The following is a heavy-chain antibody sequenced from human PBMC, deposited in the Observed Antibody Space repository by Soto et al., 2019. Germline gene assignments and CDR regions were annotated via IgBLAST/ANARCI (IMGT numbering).Heavy chain of an antibody. J-gene: IGHJ4*02. CDR3: ARASGGYYDSSGYSDVAY. CDR1: GGTFSSYA. Sequence: SVKVSCKASGGTFSSYAVSWVRQAPGHGLEWMGGIIPIFGTANYAQKFQGRVTITADESTSTAYMELSSLRSEDTAVYYCARASGGYYDSSGYSDVAYWGQGTLVTVSS. D-gene: IGHD3-22*01. V-gene: IGHV1-69*13. CDR2: IIPIFGTA.